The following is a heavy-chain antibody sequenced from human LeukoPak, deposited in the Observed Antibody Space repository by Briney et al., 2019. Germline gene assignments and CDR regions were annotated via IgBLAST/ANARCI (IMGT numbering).Heavy chain of an antibody. V-gene: IGHV1-69*13. D-gene: IGHD3-22*01. Sequence: ASVKVSCKASGGGFTFTSHAISWVRQAPGQGLEWMGGIIPIYGSATYAQKFQGRVTITSDESTRTVYMELSSLRPEDSAVHYCAGFFYDNSGDAFDIWGQGTMVTVSS. CDR2: IIPIYGSA. CDR3: AGFFYDNSGDAFDI. J-gene: IGHJ3*02. CDR1: GGGFTFTSHA.